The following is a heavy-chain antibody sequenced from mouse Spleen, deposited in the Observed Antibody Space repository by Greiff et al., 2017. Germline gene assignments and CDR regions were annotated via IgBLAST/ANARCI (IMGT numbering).Heavy chain of an antibody. V-gene: IGHV1-50*01. CDR1: GYTFTSYW. CDR2: IDPSDSYT. J-gene: IGHJ1*01. Sequence: QVQLQQPGAELVKPGASVKLSCKASGYTFTSYWMQWVKQRPGQGLEWIGEIDPSDSYTNYNQKFKGKATLTVDTSSSTAYMQLSSLTSEDSAVYYCARWDYGSSYVRYFDVWGAGTTVTVSS. CDR3: ARWDYGSSYVRYFDV. D-gene: IGHD1-1*01.